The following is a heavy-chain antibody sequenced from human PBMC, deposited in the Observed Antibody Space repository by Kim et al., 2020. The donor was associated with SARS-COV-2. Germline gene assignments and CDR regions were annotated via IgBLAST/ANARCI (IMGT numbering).Heavy chain of an antibody. CDR3: ARASRKPLINIDS. D-gene: IGHD3-16*01. V-gene: IGHV4-4*06. J-gene: IGHJ4*02. Sequence: NPSLKSRLTMSVDMATNQCSLRLKSVTAADTAVYYCARASRKPLINIDSWGQGTLVTVSS.